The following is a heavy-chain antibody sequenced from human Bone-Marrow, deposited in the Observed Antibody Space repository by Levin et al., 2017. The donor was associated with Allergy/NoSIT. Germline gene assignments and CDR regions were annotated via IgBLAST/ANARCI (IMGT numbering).Heavy chain of an antibody. J-gene: IGHJ3*02. V-gene: IGHV5-51*01. D-gene: IGHD1-26*01. CDR1: GYSFTSYW. CDR2: IYPGDSDT. CDR3: ARPRSFYPNDAFDI. Sequence: GGSLRLSCKGSGYSFTSYWIGWVRQMPGKGLEWMGIIYPGDSDTRYSPSFQGQVTISADKSISTAYLQWSSLKASDTAMYYCARPRSFYPNDAFDIWGQGTMVTVSS.